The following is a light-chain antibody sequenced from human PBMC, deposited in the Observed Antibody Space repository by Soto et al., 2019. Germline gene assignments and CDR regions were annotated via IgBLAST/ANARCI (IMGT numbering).Light chain of an antibody. CDR3: QQYSSYLTT. J-gene: IGKJ2*01. CDR1: QSICSC. CDR2: DAS. V-gene: IGKV1-5*01. Sequence: DIQMTQSPSTLSASPGDRVTITCRASQSICSCLAWYQQQPGKEPQLLIYDASSLESGVPSRFSGSGSGTEFTLTISSLEPEDFATYYCQQYSSYLTTFGQGTKLEIK.